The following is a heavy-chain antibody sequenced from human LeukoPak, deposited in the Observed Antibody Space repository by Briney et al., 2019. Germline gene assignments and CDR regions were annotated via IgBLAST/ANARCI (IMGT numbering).Heavy chain of an antibody. V-gene: IGHV3-30-3*01. J-gene: IGHJ4*02. CDR3: ARGIRGFDY. D-gene: IGHD3-3*02. CDR1: GFTFSNYA. CDR2: ISYDGSNK. Sequence: PGGSLRLSCAASGFTFSNYAMHWVRQAPGKGLEWVAVISYDGSNKYYADSVKGRFTISRDNSKNTLYLQMNSLRAEDTAVYYCARGIRGFDYWGQGTLVTVSS.